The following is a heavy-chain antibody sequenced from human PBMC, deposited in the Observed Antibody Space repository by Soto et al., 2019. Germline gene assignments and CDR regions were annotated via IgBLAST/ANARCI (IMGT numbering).Heavy chain of an antibody. Sequence: PGGSLRLSCAASGFTFSSYAMSWVRQAPGKGLEWVSSISGSGGSTYYADSVKGRLTISRDNSKSTLDLQMNSLRAEDTAVYYCAKDTAMIPFWGRGTLVTVSS. CDR2: ISGSGGST. CDR3: AKDTAMIPF. CDR1: GFTFSSYA. J-gene: IGHJ4*02. V-gene: IGHV3-23*01. D-gene: IGHD5-18*01.